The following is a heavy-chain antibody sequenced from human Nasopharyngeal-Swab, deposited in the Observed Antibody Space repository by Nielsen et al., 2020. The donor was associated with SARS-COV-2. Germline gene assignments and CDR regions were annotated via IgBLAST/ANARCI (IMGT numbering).Heavy chain of an antibody. CDR3: ATLSSSWYEYYFDY. CDR2: IYYGGST. D-gene: IGHD6-13*01. J-gene: IGHJ4*02. Sequence: SETLSLTCTVSGGSISSSTYYWAWIRQPPGKGLEWIGSIYYGGSTYYNPSLKSRVTISVDTSKNQFSLKLSSVTAADTAVYYYATLSSSWYEYYFDYWGQGTLVTVSS. V-gene: IGHV4-39*01. CDR1: GGSISSSTYY.